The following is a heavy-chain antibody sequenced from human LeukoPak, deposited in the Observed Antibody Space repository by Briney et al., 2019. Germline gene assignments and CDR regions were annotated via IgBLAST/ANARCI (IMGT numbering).Heavy chain of an antibody. J-gene: IGHJ3*02. V-gene: IGHV3-30*02. CDR3: AKLVSGSYDTPHDAFEI. CDR2: IRYDGSNK. CDR1: GFTFSSYG. D-gene: IGHD1-26*01. Sequence: PGGSLRLSCAASGFTFSSYGMHWVRQAPGKGLEWVAFIRYDGSNKYYADSVKGRFTISRDNSKNTLYLQMNSLRAEDTAVYYCAKLVSGSYDTPHDAFEIWGQGTMVTVSS.